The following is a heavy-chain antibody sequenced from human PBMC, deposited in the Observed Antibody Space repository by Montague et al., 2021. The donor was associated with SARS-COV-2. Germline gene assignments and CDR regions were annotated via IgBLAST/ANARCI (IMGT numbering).Heavy chain of an antibody. CDR3: VRYSGWFYFDF. J-gene: IGHJ4*02. V-gene: IGHV6-1*01. Sequence: CAISGDSVASNSVAWGGLRQSPSRGREWLGRTYYRSKWYSDYAPSVRGRLTVNPDASKNEFSLELNYVTPEDTAVYYCVRYSGWFYFDFWGQGTLVTVSS. CDR2: TYYRSKWYS. D-gene: IGHD6-19*01. CDR1: GDSVASNSVA.